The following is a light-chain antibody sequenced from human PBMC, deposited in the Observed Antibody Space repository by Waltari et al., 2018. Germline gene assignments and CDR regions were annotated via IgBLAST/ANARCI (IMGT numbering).Light chain of an antibody. V-gene: IGKV3-15*01. CDR1: QSLSSN. J-gene: IGKJ1*01. CDR2: GAS. Sequence: IVMTQSPATLSVSLGEGATLSCKASQSLSSNLAWYQQKPGQLPRLLIYGASTRATGIPARFSGSGSGTEFTLTISSLQAEDFAVYYCQERGRTFGQGTKVEIK. CDR3: QERGRT.